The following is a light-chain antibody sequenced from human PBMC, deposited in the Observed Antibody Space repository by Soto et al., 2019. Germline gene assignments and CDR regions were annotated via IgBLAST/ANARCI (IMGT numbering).Light chain of an antibody. J-gene: IGLJ1*01. CDR3: SSYSSTSTRI. V-gene: IGLV2-14*01. Sequence: QSALTQPASVSGSPGQSITISCTGTSSDVGGYNYVSWYQQDPGKAPKLMIYEVSYRPSGVSNRFSDSKSGNTASLTISGLQAEDEADYYCSSYSSTSTRIFGTGTKLTVL. CDR1: SSDVGGYNY. CDR2: EVS.